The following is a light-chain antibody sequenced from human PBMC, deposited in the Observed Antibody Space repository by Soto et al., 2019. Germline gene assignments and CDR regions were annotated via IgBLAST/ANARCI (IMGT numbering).Light chain of an antibody. CDR1: SSDVGNYNY. CDR2: EVS. V-gene: IGLV2-8*01. Sequence: QSALTQPPSASGSPGQSVTISCTGTSSDVGNYNYVSWYQHHPGKGPKLIIYEVSKWPSGVPDRFSGSKSGNTASLTVSGLQPEDEADYYCCSYAGKGVFGGGTKLTVL. J-gene: IGLJ2*01. CDR3: CSYAGKGV.